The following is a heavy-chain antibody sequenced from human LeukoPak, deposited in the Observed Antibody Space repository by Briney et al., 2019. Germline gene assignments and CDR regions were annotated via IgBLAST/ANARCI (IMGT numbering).Heavy chain of an antibody. CDR1: GASVSSGSHY. Sequence: SETLSLTCTVSGASVSSGSHYWSWIRQPPGKGLEWIGYIFYSGSTNYNPSLKSRVTMSVDTSKDQFSLKLNSVTAADTAVYYCARDRFALTLDYWGQGILVTVSS. CDR3: ARDRFALTLDY. D-gene: IGHD3-16*01. CDR2: IFYSGST. J-gene: IGHJ4*02. V-gene: IGHV4-61*01.